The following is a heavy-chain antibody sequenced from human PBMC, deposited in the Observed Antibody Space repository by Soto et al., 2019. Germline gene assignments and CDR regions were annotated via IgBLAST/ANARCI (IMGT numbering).Heavy chain of an antibody. CDR1: GGTFSSYT. D-gene: IGHD5-12*01. V-gene: IGHV1-69*02. CDR2: IIPILGIA. J-gene: IGHJ4*02. Sequence: SVKVSCKASGGTFSSYTISWVRQAPGQGLEWMGRIIPILGIANYAQKFQGRVTITADKSTSTAYMELSSLRSEDTAVYYCARSLYSGYDYYTRYFDYWGQGTLVTVSS. CDR3: ARSLYSGYDYYTRYFDY.